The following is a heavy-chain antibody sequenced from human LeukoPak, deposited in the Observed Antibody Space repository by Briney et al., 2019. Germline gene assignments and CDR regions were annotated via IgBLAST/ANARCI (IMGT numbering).Heavy chain of an antibody. V-gene: IGHV1-2*02. CDR2: ISPDSGGT. CDR1: GHTFTGYL. Sequence: ASVKVSCKASGHTFTGYLMHWVRQAPGQGLEWMGWISPDSGGTKFAQKFQGRVTMTRDTSISTAYMELSRLRSDDTAVYYCARAGVGATSDFDYWGQGTLVTVSS. CDR3: ARAGVGATSDFDY. J-gene: IGHJ4*02. D-gene: IGHD1-26*01.